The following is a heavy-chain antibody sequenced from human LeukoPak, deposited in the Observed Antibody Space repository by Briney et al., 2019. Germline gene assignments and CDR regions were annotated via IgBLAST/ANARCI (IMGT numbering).Heavy chain of an antibody. CDR3: ACRYSGSYRTLDY. Sequence: GAPVKVSCKASGYTFTSYDINWVRQATGQGLEWMGWMNPNSGNTGYAQKFQGRVTMTRNTSISTAYMELSSLRSEDTAVYYCACRYSGSYRTLDYWGQGTLVTVSS. CDR1: GYTFTSYD. V-gene: IGHV1-8*01. D-gene: IGHD1-26*01. J-gene: IGHJ4*02. CDR2: MNPNSGNT.